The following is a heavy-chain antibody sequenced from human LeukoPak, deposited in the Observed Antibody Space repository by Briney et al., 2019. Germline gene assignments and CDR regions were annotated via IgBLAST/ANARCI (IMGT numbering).Heavy chain of an antibody. V-gene: IGHV1-2*02. J-gene: IGHJ4*02. CDR1: GYTFTGYY. CDR3: ARALGLPSSSSKALGY. Sequence: ASVKVSCKASGYTFTGYYMHWVRQAPGQGLEWMGWINPNSGGTNYAQKFQGRVTMTRDTSISTAYMELSRLRSDDTAVYYCARALGLPSSSSKALGYWGQGTLVTVSS. CDR2: INPNSGGT. D-gene: IGHD6-6*01.